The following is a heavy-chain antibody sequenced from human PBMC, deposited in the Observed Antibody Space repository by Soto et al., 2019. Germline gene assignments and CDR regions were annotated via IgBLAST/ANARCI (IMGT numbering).Heavy chain of an antibody. V-gene: IGHV3-30*18. Sequence: QVQLVESGGGVVQPGRSLRLSCAASGFTFTSYGMHWVRQAPCKGPEWVAVISYDGSNKFYADSVKGRFTISRDNSKNTLFLQMNSMRAEDTAVYNCVKALKNGYNEPFDYWGQGTLVTVSS. CDR1: GFTFTSYG. CDR3: VKALKNGYNEPFDY. CDR2: ISYDGSNK. D-gene: IGHD6-25*01. J-gene: IGHJ4*02.